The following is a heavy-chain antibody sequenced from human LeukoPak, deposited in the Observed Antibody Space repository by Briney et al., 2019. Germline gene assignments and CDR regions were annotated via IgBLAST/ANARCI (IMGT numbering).Heavy chain of an antibody. CDR1: GFTFSDYY. D-gene: IGHD1-26*01. Sequence: GGSLRLSCAASGFTFSDYYMTWIRQAPGKGLEWVSYISGVASDIYYADSVKGRFTISRDNAKKSVYLQMNSLRAEDTAVYYWARGGAHGMDVWGLGTTVTVSS. CDR3: ARGGAHGMDV. J-gene: IGHJ6*02. CDR2: ISGVASDI. V-gene: IGHV3-11*01.